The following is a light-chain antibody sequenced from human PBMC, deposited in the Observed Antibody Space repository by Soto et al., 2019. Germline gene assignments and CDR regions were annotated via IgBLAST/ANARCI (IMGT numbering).Light chain of an antibody. CDR1: QSISNN. Sequence: EIVLTQSPATLSLSPGERATLSCRASQSISNNLAWYQQKPGQAPRLLIYDASNRATGIPARFSGSGSGTDFTLTISSIEPEDFVVYYCQQRSNWLALTFGGGTKVEIK. CDR2: DAS. V-gene: IGKV3-11*01. J-gene: IGKJ4*01. CDR3: QQRSNWLALT.